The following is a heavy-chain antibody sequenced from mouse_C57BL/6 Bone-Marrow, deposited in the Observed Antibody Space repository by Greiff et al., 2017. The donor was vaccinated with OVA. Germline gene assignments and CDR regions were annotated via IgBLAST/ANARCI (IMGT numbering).Heavy chain of an antibody. CDR2: ISDGGSYT. CDR1: GFTFSSYA. V-gene: IGHV5-4*03. D-gene: IGHD2-1*01. J-gene: IGHJ3*01. CDR3: ARPTMVTPFAY. Sequence: EVKVVESGGGLVKPGGSLKLSCAASGFTFSSYAMSWVRQTPEKRLEWVATISDGGSYTYYPDNVKGRFTISRDNAKNNLYLQMSHLKSEDTAMYYCARPTMVTPFAYWGQGTLVTVSA.